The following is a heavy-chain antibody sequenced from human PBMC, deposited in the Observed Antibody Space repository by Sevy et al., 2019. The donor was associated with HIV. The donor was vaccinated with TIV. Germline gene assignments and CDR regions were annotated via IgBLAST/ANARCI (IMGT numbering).Heavy chain of an antibody. CDR1: GFTFSKYS. D-gene: IGHD2-8*01. CDR3: AREGCTKPHDY. J-gene: IGHJ4*02. Sequence: GGSLRLSCAASGFTFSKYSMSWVRQPPGKGLEWVSTLCFGCGEINYADSVKGRFTISRDNSKSSVYLQMNNLRPEDTAVHYCAREGCTKPHDYWGQGTLVTVSS. V-gene: IGHV3-23*01. CDR2: LCFGCGEI.